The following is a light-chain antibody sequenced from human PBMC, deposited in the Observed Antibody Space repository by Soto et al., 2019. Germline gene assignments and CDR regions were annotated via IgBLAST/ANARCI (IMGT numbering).Light chain of an antibody. CDR1: SSNIGAGYD. V-gene: IGLV1-40*01. Sequence: QLVLTQPPSVSGAPGQRVTISCTGSSSNIGAGYDVHWYQQLPGTAPKLLIYDNSDRPSGVPDRFSGSKSGTSASLAITGLQAEDETDYCCQSYDSSLSGVVFGGGTKLTVL. J-gene: IGLJ2*01. CDR2: DNS. CDR3: QSYDSSLSGVV.